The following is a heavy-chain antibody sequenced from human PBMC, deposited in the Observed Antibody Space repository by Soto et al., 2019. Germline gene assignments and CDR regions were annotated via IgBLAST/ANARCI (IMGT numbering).Heavy chain of an antibody. J-gene: IGHJ4*02. V-gene: IGHV1-69*01. CDR1: GGTFSSYA. CDR3: ASALPEGSGGSCYSGEFDY. D-gene: IGHD2-15*01. CDR2: IIPIFGTA. Sequence: QVQLVQSGAEVKKPGSSVKVSCKASGGTFSSYAISWVRQAPGQGLEWMGGIIPIFGTANYAQKFQGRVTITADESTSTAYMGLSSLRSEDTAVYYCASALPEGSGGSCYSGEFDYWGQGTLVTVSS.